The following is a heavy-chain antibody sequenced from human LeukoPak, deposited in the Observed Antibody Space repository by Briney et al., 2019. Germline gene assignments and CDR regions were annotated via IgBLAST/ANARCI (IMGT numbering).Heavy chain of an antibody. V-gene: IGHV3-30*18. Sequence: QTGGSLRLSCAASGFTFSRYGMHWVRQAPGKELEWVAVISYDGSNKCYADSVKGRFTISRDNSKNTLYLQMNSLRAEDTAVYYCAKDSVGATTVDYWGQGTLVTVSS. J-gene: IGHJ4*02. CDR3: AKDSVGATTVDY. CDR2: ISYDGSNK. CDR1: GFTFSRYG. D-gene: IGHD1-26*01.